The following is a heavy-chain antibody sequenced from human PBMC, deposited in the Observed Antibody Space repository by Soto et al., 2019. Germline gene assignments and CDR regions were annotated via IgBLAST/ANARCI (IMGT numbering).Heavy chain of an antibody. Sequence: DVQLLESGGHLVQPGGSLRLSCAASGFTFSSYAMSWVRQAPGKGLEWVSSVSAGGDMTYYSDSVMGRFTISRDNSNNALFLQMNSLRIEDTALYYCARGDRGGSGSPASYYYSGLDVWGQGTTVTVS. CDR3: ARGDRGGSGSPASYYYSGLDV. CDR1: GFTFSSYA. D-gene: IGHD3-10*01. V-gene: IGHV3-23*01. J-gene: IGHJ6*02. CDR2: VSAGGDMT.